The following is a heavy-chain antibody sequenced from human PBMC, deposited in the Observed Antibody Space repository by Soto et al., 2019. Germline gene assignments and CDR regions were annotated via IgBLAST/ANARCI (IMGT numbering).Heavy chain of an antibody. V-gene: IGHV3-74*03. J-gene: IGHJ3*02. CDR2: IDSDGNRI. CDR1: GFTFNSYW. CDR3: VLFRSATWGGGDAFEI. D-gene: IGHD2-15*01. Sequence: EVQLLQSGGGLVQPGGSLRLSCAASGFTFNSYWMQWVRQVPGKGLVWVSRIDSDGNRITYADSVKGRFTISRDNAKKTQYLQMNSLRAEDLAVYDCVLFRSATWGGGDAFEIWGQGTMVTVSS.